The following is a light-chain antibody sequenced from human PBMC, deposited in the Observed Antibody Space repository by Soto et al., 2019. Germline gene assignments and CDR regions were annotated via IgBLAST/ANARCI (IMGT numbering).Light chain of an antibody. Sequence: VLTQSPATLCLFPGKRATLSCRASQSVSRNLAWYQQKPGQAPRLLIYGASNRATGIPDRFSGSESETDFTLTISRLEPDDAAVYYCQQYGSSPRTLGPGTKVDIK. V-gene: IGKV3-20*01. CDR3: QQYGSSPRT. CDR2: GAS. J-gene: IGKJ1*01. CDR1: QSVSRN.